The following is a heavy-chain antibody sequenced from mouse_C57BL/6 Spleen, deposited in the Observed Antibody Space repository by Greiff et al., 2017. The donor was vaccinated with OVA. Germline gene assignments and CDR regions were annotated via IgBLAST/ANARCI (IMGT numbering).Heavy chain of an antibody. CDR2: IDPETGGT. CDR3: TRSGGWEDYFDY. V-gene: IGHV1-15*01. Sequence: QVQLQQSGAELVRPGASVTLSCKASGYTFTDYEMHWVKQTPVHGLEWIGAIDPETGGTAYNQKFKGKAILTADKSSSTAYMELRSLTSEDSAVYYCTRSGGWEDYFDYWGQGTTLTVSS. CDR1: GYTFTDYE. D-gene: IGHD3-3*01. J-gene: IGHJ2*01.